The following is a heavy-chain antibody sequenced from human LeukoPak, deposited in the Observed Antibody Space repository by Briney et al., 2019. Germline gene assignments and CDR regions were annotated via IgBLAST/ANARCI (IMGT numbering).Heavy chain of an antibody. CDR2: ISSSSSAI. CDR1: GFSVSSSY. V-gene: IGHV3-48*01. J-gene: IGHJ4*02. Sequence: AGGSLRLSCAASGFSVSSSYMYWVRQAPGKGLEWVSYISSSSSAIYYADSVKGRFTISRDNAKNSLYLQMNSLRAEDTAVYYCARIMTTVTTVEYWGQGTLVTVSS. CDR3: ARIMTTVTTVEY. D-gene: IGHD4-17*01.